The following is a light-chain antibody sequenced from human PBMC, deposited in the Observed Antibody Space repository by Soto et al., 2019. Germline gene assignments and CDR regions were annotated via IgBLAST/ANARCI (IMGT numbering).Light chain of an antibody. CDR2: SNN. CDR3: AAWDDSLNGPV. Sequence: QSVLTQPPSASGTPGQRVTISCSGSSSNIGSNSVNWYQQLPGTAPKLLIYSNNQRPSGVPDRFSGSKSGTSVSLAISGLQSEDEADYLCAAWDDSLNGPVFGGGTKLTVL. V-gene: IGLV1-44*01. CDR1: SSNIGSNS. J-gene: IGLJ2*01.